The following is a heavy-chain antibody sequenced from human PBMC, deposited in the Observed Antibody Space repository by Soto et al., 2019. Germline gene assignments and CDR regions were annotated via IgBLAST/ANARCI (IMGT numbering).Heavy chain of an antibody. CDR1: GGSISSGGYY. Sequence: PSETLSLTCTVSGGSISSGGYYWSWIRQHPGKGLEWIGYIYYSGSTYYNPSLKSRVTISVDTSKNQFSLKLSSVTAADTAVYYCTRANLWFGELLLDNWFDPWGQGTLVTVSS. CDR2: IYYSGST. V-gene: IGHV4-31*03. J-gene: IGHJ5*02. D-gene: IGHD3-10*01. CDR3: TRANLWFGELLLDNWFDP.